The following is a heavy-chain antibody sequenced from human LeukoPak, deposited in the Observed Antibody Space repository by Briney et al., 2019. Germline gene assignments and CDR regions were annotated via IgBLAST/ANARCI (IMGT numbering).Heavy chain of an antibody. Sequence: HPGGSLRLSCAASGFSFSVFWMHWVRQVPGKGPVWVSRIKTDGSITDYADSVKGRFTISGDNAKNSLYLQMNSLRVEDTATYFCARGMYCIGDNCYMTDLSGFDPWGQGNMVTVSS. J-gene: IGHJ5*02. D-gene: IGHD2-15*01. V-gene: IGHV3-74*01. CDR3: ARGMYCIGDNCYMTDLSGFDP. CDR1: GFSFSVFW. CDR2: IKTDGSIT.